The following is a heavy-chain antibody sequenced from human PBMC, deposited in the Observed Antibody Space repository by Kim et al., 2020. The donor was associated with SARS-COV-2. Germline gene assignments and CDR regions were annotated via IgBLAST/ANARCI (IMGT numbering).Heavy chain of an antibody. CDR3: ARPGTITSSVYFDN. D-gene: IGHD4-4*01. CDR1: GFTFSDYT. Sequence: GGSLRLSCAASGFTFSDYTMDWVRQAPGKGLEWVSAITGGGGDTSYADSVKGRFTISRANSKSTLYLQMNSLRAEDTAVYYCARPGTITSSVYFDNWGQG. CDR2: ITGGGGDT. J-gene: IGHJ4*02. V-gene: IGHV3-23*01.